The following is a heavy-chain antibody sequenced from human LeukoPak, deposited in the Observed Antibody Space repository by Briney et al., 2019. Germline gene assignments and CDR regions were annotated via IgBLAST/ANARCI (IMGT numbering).Heavy chain of an antibody. CDR3: ARRLTQYDCFDP. D-gene: IGHD2-2*01. CDR2: TYYRSTWYN. Sequence: SQTLSLTCAISGDSVPSNSVTWNWIRQSPSRGLEWLGRTYYRSTWYNDYAVSVRGRITVNPDTSKNQFSLHLNSVTPEDTAIYYCARRLTQYDCFDPWGQGILVTVSS. J-gene: IGHJ5*02. V-gene: IGHV6-1*01. CDR1: GDSVPSNSVT.